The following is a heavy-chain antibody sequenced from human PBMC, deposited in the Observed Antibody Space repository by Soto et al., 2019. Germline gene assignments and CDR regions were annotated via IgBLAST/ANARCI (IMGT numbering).Heavy chain of an antibody. J-gene: IGHJ4*02. CDR1: GFTFSSYG. D-gene: IGHD3-22*01. CDR2: ISYDGSNK. Sequence: GGSLRLSCAASGFTFSSYGMHWVRQAPGKGLEWVAVISYDGSNKYYADSVKSRFTISRDNSKNTLYLQMNSLRAGDTAVYYCARGITYYYDSSGYYEFDYWGQGTLVTVSS. V-gene: IGHV3-30*03. CDR3: ARGITYYYDSSGYYEFDY.